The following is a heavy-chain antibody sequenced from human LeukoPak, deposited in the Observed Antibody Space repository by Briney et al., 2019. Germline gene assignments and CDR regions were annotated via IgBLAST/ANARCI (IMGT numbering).Heavy chain of an antibody. J-gene: IGHJ6*02. V-gene: IGHV3-66*01. Sequence: PGGSLRLSCAASGFSVRSNYMSWLRQAPGKGLEWISVLYSGGGTHYADSVKGRFTISRDNSKNTLYLHMNSLRAEDTAVYYCARDNLLVVVPAAIPYYGMDVWGQGTTVTVSS. CDR3: ARDNLLVVVPAAIPYYGMDV. D-gene: IGHD2-2*02. CDR1: GFSVRSNY. CDR2: LYSGGGT.